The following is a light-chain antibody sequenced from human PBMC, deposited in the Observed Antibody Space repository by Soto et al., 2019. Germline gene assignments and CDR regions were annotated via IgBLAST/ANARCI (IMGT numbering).Light chain of an antibody. J-gene: IGKJ1*01. CDR3: QKYNRVPWT. CDR2: AAS. Sequence: DIQMTQSPSSLSASVGDRVAITCRASQGISDFLAWYQQKPGKVPKLLIYAASTLQSGVPSRFSGSGSGTDFTLTISSLQPEDVATYYCQKYNRVPWTFGQGTKVEIK. V-gene: IGKV1-27*01. CDR1: QGISDF.